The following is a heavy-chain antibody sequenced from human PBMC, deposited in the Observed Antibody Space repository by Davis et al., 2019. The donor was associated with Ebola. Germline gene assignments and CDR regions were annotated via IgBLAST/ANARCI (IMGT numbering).Heavy chain of an antibody. CDR1: GYTFTGYY. CDR2: INPNSGGT. CDR3: AREETYYDILTGPNWFDP. Sequence: ASVKVSCKASGYTFTGYYMHWVRQAPGQGLEWMGWINPNSGGTNYAQKFQGRVTMTRDTSISTAYMELSRLRSDDTAVYYCAREETYYDILTGPNWFDPWGQGTLVTVSS. J-gene: IGHJ5*02. V-gene: IGHV1-2*02. D-gene: IGHD3-9*01.